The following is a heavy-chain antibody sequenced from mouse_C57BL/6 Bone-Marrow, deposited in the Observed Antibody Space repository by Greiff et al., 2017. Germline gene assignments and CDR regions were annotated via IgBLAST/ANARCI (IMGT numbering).Heavy chain of an antibody. CDR2: IRLKSDNYAT. CDR3: TGSGSSSYY. J-gene: IGHJ2*01. Sequence: EVQRVESGGGLVQPGGSMKLSCVASGFTFSNYWMNWVRQSPEKGLEWVAQIRLKSDNYATHYAESVKGRLTISRDDSKSSVYLQMNNLRAEDTGMYYCTGSGSSSYYWGQGTTLTGST. CDR1: GFTFSNYW. V-gene: IGHV6-3*01. D-gene: IGHD1-1*01.